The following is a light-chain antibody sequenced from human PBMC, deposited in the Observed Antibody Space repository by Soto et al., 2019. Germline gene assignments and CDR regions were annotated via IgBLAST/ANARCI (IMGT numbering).Light chain of an antibody. J-gene: IGKJ4*01. Sequence: EILMTQSPATLSVSPGERATLSCRASPSVSSKLAWYQQKPGQAPRLLIYGASTRATGVPARFSGSGSGTEFTLTISSLQSEDFAVYYCQQYNDWPGTFGGGTKVEIK. V-gene: IGKV3-15*01. CDR3: QQYNDWPGT. CDR1: PSVSSK. CDR2: GAS.